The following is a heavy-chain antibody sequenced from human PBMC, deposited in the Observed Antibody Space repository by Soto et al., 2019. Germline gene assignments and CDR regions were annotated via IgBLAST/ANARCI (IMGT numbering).Heavy chain of an antibody. CDR1: GGSISSGGYS. CDR3: AREQLYYFDF. J-gene: IGHJ4*02. V-gene: IGHV4-30-2*01. D-gene: IGHD6-13*01. Sequence: QLQLQESGSGLVQPSQTLSLTCAVSGGSISSGGYSWSWIRQPPGKGLEWIAYIYHSGSTYYNPSLKSRVTISMDRSKNQFSLRLSSVTAADTAVYYCAREQLYYFDFWGQGTLVTVFS. CDR2: IYHSGST.